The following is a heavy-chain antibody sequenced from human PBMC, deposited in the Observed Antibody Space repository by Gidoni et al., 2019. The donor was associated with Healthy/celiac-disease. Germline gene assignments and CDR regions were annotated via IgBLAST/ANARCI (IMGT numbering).Heavy chain of an antibody. Sequence: QLQLQESGSGLVKPSQTLSLTCAVPGGSISSGGYSWSWIRQPPGKGLEWIGYIYHSGGTYYNPSLKSRVTISVDRSKNQFSLKLSSVTAADTAVYYCARGLGYCSSTSCSAANDFDYWGQGTLVTVSS. CDR1: GGSISSGGYS. CDR2: IYHSGGT. D-gene: IGHD2-2*01. CDR3: ARGLGYCSSTSCSAANDFDY. V-gene: IGHV4-30-2*01. J-gene: IGHJ4*02.